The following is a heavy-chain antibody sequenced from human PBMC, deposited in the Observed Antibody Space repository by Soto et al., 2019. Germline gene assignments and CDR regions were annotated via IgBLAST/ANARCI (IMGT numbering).Heavy chain of an antibody. CDR2: FDPEDGET. D-gene: IGHD2-2*01. V-gene: IGHV1-24*01. CDR1: GYTLTELS. CDR3: ATFWVQLPPGFYGSGRLFPLGMDV. Sequence: ASVKVSCKVSGYTLTELSMHWVRQAPGKGLEWMGGFDPEDGETIYAQKFQGRVTMTEDTSTDTAYMELSSLRSEDTAVYYCATFWVQLPPGFYGSGRLFPLGMDVWGQGTTVTVSS. J-gene: IGHJ6*02.